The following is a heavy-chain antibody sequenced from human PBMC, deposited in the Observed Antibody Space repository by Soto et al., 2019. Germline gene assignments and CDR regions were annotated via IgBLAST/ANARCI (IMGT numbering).Heavy chain of an antibody. D-gene: IGHD3-16*02. Sequence: SETLSLTCTVYGGSISTYYWSWIRQAPGKGLEWIGYIYDSGSTKYNPSLKSRVTISVDTPKKQFSLQLSSVTAADTAVYYCARATGVIVFDYWGQGTLVTVSS. CDR2: IYDSGST. V-gene: IGHV4-59*01. J-gene: IGHJ4*02. CDR1: GGSISTYY. CDR3: ARATGVIVFDY.